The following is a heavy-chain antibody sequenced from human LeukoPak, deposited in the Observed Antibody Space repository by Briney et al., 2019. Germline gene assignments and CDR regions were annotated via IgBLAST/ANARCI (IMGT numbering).Heavy chain of an antibody. Sequence: PSETLSLTCTVSGGSISSGSYYWSWIRQPAGKGLEWIGRIYTSGSTNYNPSLKSRVTISVDTSKNQFSLKLSSVTAADTAVYYCASHDSGHFDYWGQGTLVTVSS. CDR2: IYTSGST. CDR1: GGSISSGSYY. J-gene: IGHJ4*02. D-gene: IGHD4-17*01. CDR3: ASHDSGHFDY. V-gene: IGHV4-61*02.